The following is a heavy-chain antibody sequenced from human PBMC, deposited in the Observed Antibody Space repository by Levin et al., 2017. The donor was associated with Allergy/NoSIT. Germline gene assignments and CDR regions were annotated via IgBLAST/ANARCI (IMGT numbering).Heavy chain of an antibody. CDR1: GFTFNNAW. J-gene: IGHJ3*02. Sequence: GESLKISCAASGFTFNNAWMSWVRQAPGKGLEWVGRITSNGDGGTTDYAAPVKGRFTISRDDSSTTLYLQMNSLETEDTAVYYCTTDFDSSGSLRVAFDIWGQGTMVTVSS. CDR2: ITSNGDGGTT. CDR3: TTDFDSSGSLRVAFDI. D-gene: IGHD3-22*01. V-gene: IGHV3-15*01.